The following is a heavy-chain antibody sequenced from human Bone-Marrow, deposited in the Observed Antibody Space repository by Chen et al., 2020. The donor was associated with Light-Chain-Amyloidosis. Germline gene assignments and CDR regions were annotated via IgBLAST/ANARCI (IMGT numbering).Heavy chain of an antibody. Sequence: EVQLEQSGPEVKKPGESLKISCKGSGYTFPNYWLGWVRQMTGKGLEWMGVIYPDDSDARYIPSFEGQVTISADKSITTAYLQWRSLKASDTAMYYCARRRDGYNFDYWGQGTLVTVSS. D-gene: IGHD5-12*01. CDR1: GYTFPNYW. V-gene: IGHV5-51*01. J-gene: IGHJ4*02. CDR3: ARRRDGYNFDY. CDR2: IYPDDSDA.